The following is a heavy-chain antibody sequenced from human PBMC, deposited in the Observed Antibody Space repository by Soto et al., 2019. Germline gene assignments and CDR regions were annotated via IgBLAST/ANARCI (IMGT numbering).Heavy chain of an antibody. Sequence: ASVKVSCKASGYTFTSYYMHWVRQAPGQGLEWMGIINPSGGCTSYAQKFQGRVTMTRDTSTSTVYMELSSLRSEDTAVYYCARTRWELLSYYYYGMDVWGQGTTVTVSS. V-gene: IGHV1-46*01. CDR2: INPSGGCT. CDR1: GYTFTSYY. D-gene: IGHD1-26*01. CDR3: ARTRWELLSYYYYGMDV. J-gene: IGHJ6*02.